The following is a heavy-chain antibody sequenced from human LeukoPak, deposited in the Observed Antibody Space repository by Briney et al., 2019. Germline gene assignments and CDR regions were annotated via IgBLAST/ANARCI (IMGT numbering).Heavy chain of an antibody. V-gene: IGHV7-4-1*02. CDR2: VNTDTGNP. Sequence: ASVKVSCKGSGYKFISYAMNWVRQAPGQGPEWMGWVNTDTGNPTYARGFTGQYVFSVDTSVTTAYLQINSLRTEDTAVYYCARGGYYGGSGTYGFFDYWGQGSLVTVSS. CDR3: ARGGYYGGSGTYGFFDY. D-gene: IGHD3-10*01. J-gene: IGHJ4*02. CDR1: GYKFISYA.